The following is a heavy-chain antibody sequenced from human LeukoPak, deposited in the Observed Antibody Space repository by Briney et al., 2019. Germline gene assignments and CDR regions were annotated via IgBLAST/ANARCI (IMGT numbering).Heavy chain of an antibody. V-gene: IGHV4-34*01. D-gene: IGHD5-24*01. CDR3: AGETLRDGAYDAFDT. CDR2: INHSGST. Sequence: NPSETLSLTCAVYGGSFSGYYWSWIRQPPGKGLEWIGEINHSGSTNYNPSLKSRVTISVDTSKNQFSLKLSSVTAADTAVYYCAGETLRDGAYDAFDTWGQGTMVTVSS. CDR1: GGSFSGYY. J-gene: IGHJ3*02.